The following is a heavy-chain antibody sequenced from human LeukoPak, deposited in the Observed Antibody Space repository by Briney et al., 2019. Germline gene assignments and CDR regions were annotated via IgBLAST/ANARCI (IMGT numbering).Heavy chain of an antibody. J-gene: IGHJ5*02. Sequence: PSETLSLTCTVSGYSISSGYYWGWIRQPPGKGLEWIGSIYHSGSTYYNPSLKSRVTISVDTSKNQFSLKLSSVTAADTAVYYCARGAHYYGSGSESSLSNWFDPWGQGTLVTVSS. D-gene: IGHD3-10*01. CDR1: GYSISSGYY. V-gene: IGHV4-38-2*02. CDR3: ARGAHYYGSGSESSLSNWFDP. CDR2: IYHSGST.